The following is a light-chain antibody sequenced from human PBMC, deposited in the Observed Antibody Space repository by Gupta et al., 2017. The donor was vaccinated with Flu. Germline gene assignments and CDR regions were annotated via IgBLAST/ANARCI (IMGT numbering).Light chain of an antibody. CDR2: EAS. CDR1: QDIKKF. CDR3: QHCNNRPYT. Sequence: VQITHSPPSLSASVGDRVTLPCQASQDIKKFLTWFQQKPGQAPRLLIYEASKGTTGVPSSFSGGGSGTNFTFTIDSRRPEDVADYYCQHCNNRPYTFGRGTXIE. J-gene: IGKJ2*01. V-gene: IGKV1-33*01.